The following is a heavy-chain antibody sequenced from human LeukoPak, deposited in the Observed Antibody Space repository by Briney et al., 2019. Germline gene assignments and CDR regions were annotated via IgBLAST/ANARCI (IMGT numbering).Heavy chain of an antibody. CDR1: GYTFTSYY. CDR3: ARSIIRGYSSGWSLFDY. V-gene: IGHV1-46*03. D-gene: IGHD6-19*01. CDR2: INPSGGST. Sequence: ASVKVSCKASGYTFTSYYMHWVRQAPGQGLEWMGIINPSGGSTSYAQKFQGRVTMTRDTSTSTVYMELSSLRSEDTALYYCARSIIRGYSSGWSLFDYWGQGTLVTVSP. J-gene: IGHJ4*02.